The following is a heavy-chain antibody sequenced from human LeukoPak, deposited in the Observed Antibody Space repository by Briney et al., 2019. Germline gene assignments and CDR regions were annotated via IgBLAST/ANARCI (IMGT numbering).Heavy chain of an antibody. CDR2: IYYSGST. CDR3: ATHYYDSSGYYYDHTFEI. J-gene: IGHJ3*02. CDR1: GGSISSSSYY. Sequence: SETLSLTCTVSGGSISSSSYYWGWIRQPPGKGLEWIGSIYYSGSTYYNPSLKSRVTISVDTSKNQFSLKLSSVTAADTAVYYCATHYYDSSGYYYDHTFEIWGQGTMVTVSS. V-gene: IGHV4-39*07. D-gene: IGHD3-22*01.